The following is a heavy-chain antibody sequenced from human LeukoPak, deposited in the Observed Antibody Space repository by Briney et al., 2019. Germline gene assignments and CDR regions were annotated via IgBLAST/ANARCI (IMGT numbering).Heavy chain of an antibody. V-gene: IGHV4-59*01. Sequence: SETLSLTCTVSGGSISSYYWSWIRQPPGKGLEWIGYVYYSGSTNYNPSLKSRVTISVDTSKNQFSLRLSSVTAADTAVYYCARGGLGRITMVRGVISAFDYWGQGTLVTVSS. CDR1: GGSISSYY. CDR3: ARGGLGRITMVRGVISAFDY. D-gene: IGHD3-10*01. J-gene: IGHJ4*02. CDR2: VYYSGST.